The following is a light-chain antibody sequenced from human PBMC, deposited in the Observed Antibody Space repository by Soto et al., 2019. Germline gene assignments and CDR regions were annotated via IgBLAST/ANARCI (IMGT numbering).Light chain of an antibody. CDR2: DVS. CDR1: SSDVGGYNY. V-gene: IGLV2-11*01. CDR3: CSYAGSSPDV. Sequence: QSALTQPRSVSGSPGQSVTISCTGTSSDVGGYNYVSWYQQHPGKAPKLMIYDVSKRPSGVPDRFSGSKSGNTASLTISGPQAEDEADYYCCSYAGSSPDVFGTGTKLTVL. J-gene: IGLJ1*01.